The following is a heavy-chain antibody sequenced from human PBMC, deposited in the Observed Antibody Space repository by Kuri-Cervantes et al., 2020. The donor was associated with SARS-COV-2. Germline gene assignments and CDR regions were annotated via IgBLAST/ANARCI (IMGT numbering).Heavy chain of an antibody. D-gene: IGHD2-2*01. CDR3: ASGHYCSSTSCQITYYYYYYGMDV. Sequence: GSLSLTCAVSGGSISSSNWWSWVRQPPGKGREWIGEIYHSGSTNYNPSLKSRVTISVDKSKNQFSLKLSSVTAADTAVYYCASGHYCSSTSCQITYYYYYYGMDVWGQGTTVTVSS. CDR1: GGSISSSNW. V-gene: IGHV4-4*02. J-gene: IGHJ6*02. CDR2: IYHSGST.